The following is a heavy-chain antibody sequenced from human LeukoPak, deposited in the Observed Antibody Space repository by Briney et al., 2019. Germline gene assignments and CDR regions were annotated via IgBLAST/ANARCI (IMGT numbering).Heavy chain of an antibody. CDR1: GYTFTSYG. J-gene: IGHJ6*03. CDR2: ISAYNGNT. CDR3: ARARGGTVLYYYYYMDV. Sequence: ASVKVSCKASGYTFTSYGISWVRQAPGRGLEWMGWISAYNGNTNYAQKLQGRVTMTTDTSTSTAYMELRSLRSDDTAVYYCARARGGTVLYYYYYMDVWGKGTTVTVSS. V-gene: IGHV1-18*01. D-gene: IGHD2-15*01.